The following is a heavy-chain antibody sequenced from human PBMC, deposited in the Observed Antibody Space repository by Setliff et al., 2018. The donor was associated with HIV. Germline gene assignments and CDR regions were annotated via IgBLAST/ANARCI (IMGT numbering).Heavy chain of an antibody. V-gene: IGHV1-46*01. Sequence: ASVKVSCKASGGTFSSYAISWVRQAPGQGLEWMAVINPSGGSTNYAQKFQGRLTMTSDTSTSTVYMELSSLRSEDTAVYYCARAVASRNIRGEYSFDYWGQGTLVTVSS. CDR3: ARAVASRNIRGEYSFDY. D-gene: IGHD3-16*01. J-gene: IGHJ4*02. CDR1: GGTFSSYA. CDR2: INPSGGST.